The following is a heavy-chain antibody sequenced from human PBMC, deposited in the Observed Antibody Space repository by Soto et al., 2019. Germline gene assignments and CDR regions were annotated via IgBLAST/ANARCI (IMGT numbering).Heavy chain of an antibody. V-gene: IGHV4-4*07. CDR3: AIGAGSFVAFDI. CDR1: GGSISSYY. Sequence: SETLSLTCTVSGGSISSYYWSWIRQPAGKGLEWIGRIYTSGSTNYSPSLKSRVTMSVDTSKNQFSLKLSSVTAADTAVYYCAIGAGSFVAFDIWGQGTMVTVSS. D-gene: IGHD1-26*01. CDR2: IYTSGST. J-gene: IGHJ3*02.